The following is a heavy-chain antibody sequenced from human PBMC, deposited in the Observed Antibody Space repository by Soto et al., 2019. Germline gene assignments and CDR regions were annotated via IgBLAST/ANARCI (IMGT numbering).Heavy chain of an antibody. Sequence: ETLSLTCSVSGGSISSYYWSWIRQPPGKGLEWIGYIFYSGRSGSTNYNPSLKSRVAISVDTSKNQFSLKLRTVTAADTAVYYCARTALGWFDPWGQGTLVTVSS. CDR1: GGSISSYY. CDR2: IFYSGRSGST. V-gene: IGHV4-59*01. D-gene: IGHD2-21*02. CDR3: ARTALGWFDP. J-gene: IGHJ5*02.